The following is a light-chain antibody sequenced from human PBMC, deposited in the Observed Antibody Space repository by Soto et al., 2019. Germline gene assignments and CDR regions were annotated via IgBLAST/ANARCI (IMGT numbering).Light chain of an antibody. Sequence: EVVITQSPATLSVSPGESATLSCRASQSVTSDLAWYHQKPGQAPRLLIYGASTRATGIPGRFSGSGSGAEFTLTISSLQSEDFAVYYCQQYNNWPITFGQGTRLEIK. J-gene: IGKJ5*01. CDR2: GAS. V-gene: IGKV3-15*01. CDR3: QQYNNWPIT. CDR1: QSVTSD.